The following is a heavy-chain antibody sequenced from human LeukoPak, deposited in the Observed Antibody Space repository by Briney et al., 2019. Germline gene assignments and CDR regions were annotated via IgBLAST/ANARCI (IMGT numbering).Heavy chain of an antibody. D-gene: IGHD2-2*02. CDR2: IYYSGST. J-gene: IGHJ5*02. CDR3: ARQRLVPAAILRFDP. Sequence: PSETLSLTCTVSGGSISSSSYYWGWIRQPPGKGLEWIGSIYYSGSTYYNPSLKSRVTISVDTSKNQFSLKLSSVTAADTAVYYCARQRLVPAAILRFDPWGQGTLVTVSS. CDR1: GGSISSSSYY. V-gene: IGHV4-39*01.